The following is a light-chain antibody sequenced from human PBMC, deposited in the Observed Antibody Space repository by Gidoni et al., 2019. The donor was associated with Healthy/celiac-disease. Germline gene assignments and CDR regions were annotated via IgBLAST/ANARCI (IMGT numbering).Light chain of an antibody. CDR2: DAS. CDR3: QQRSNWPPTIT. Sequence: EIVLTQSPATLSLSPGERATLSCSASQSVSSYLAWYQQKPGQAPRLLIYDASNRATGIPARFSGSGSGTDFTLTISSLEPEDFAVYYCQQRSNWPPTITFXQXTRLEIK. J-gene: IGKJ5*01. CDR1: QSVSSY. V-gene: IGKV3-11*01.